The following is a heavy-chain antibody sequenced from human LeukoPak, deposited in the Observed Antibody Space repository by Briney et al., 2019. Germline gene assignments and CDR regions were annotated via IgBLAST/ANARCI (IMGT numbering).Heavy chain of an antibody. CDR3: ARSVRYLEDGTYYYYMDV. Sequence: PGGSLRLSCAASGFTFTTYWMSWVRQLPGKGLEWVANINQDGTEKYYVDSVKGRFTISRDNAKNSLYLQMNSLRAEDTAVYYCARSVRYLEDGTYYYYMDVWGKGTTVTISS. J-gene: IGHJ6*03. V-gene: IGHV3-7*01. CDR2: INQDGTEK. CDR1: GFTFTTYW. D-gene: IGHD3-3*01.